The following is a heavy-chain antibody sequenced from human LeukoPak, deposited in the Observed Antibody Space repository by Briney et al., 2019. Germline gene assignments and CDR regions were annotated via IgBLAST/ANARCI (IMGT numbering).Heavy chain of an antibody. Sequence: PGGSLRLSCAASGFTFSSYAVSWVRQATGKGLEWVSAISGSGGSTYYADSVKGRFTISRDNSKNTLYLQMNSLRAEDTAVYYCAKTYYYDSSCYYRENDYWGQGTLVTVSS. V-gene: IGHV3-23*01. CDR1: GFTFSSYA. D-gene: IGHD3-22*01. CDR3: AKTYYYDSSCYYRENDY. J-gene: IGHJ4*02. CDR2: ISGSGGST.